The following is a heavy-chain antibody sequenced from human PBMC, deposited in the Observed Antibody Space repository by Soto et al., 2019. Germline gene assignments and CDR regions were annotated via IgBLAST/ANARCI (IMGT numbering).Heavy chain of an antibody. Sequence: QVQLVESGGGVVQPGRSLRLSCAASGFTFSSYGMHWVRQAPGKGLEWVAVIWYDGSNKYYADSVKGRFTISRDNSKNTLYLQMNSLGAEDTAVYYCARTMVRGVSSFDYWGQGTLVTVSS. V-gene: IGHV3-33*01. CDR2: IWYDGSNK. CDR3: ARTMVRGVSSFDY. CDR1: GFTFSSYG. D-gene: IGHD3-10*01. J-gene: IGHJ4*02.